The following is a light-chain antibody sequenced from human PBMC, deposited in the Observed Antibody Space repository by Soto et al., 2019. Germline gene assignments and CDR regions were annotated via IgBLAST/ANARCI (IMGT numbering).Light chain of an antibody. CDR3: QQVATYPS. Sequence: EIVMTQSPATLSVSPGERATLSCRASQSVSIKLAWYQQKPGQAPRLLIYDTSTRATGIPARFSGSGSGTDFTLTISSLQPEDFATYYCQQVATYPSFGPGTKVDI. CDR1: QSVSIK. J-gene: IGKJ3*01. V-gene: IGKV3-15*01. CDR2: DTS.